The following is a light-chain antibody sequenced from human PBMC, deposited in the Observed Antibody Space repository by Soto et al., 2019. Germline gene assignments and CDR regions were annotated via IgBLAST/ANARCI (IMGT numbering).Light chain of an antibody. Sequence: QSVLTQPPSASGTPGQRVTISCSGSSSNIGSNYVYWYQQLPGTAPKLLIYRSNQRPSGVPDRFSGSKSGTSASLAISGLRSEDEADYYCAAWDDSRLWVFGGGTKLTVL. J-gene: IGLJ3*02. V-gene: IGLV1-47*01. CDR3: AAWDDSRLWV. CDR2: RSN. CDR1: SSNIGSNY.